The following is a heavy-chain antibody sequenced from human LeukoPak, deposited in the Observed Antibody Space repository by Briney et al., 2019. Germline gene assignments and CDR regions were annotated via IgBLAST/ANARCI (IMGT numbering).Heavy chain of an antibody. Sequence: SDTLSLPCAVCGGPFSGYYWSWIRQPPGKGLEWIREINNSGNTNYNPSLKSRVTISVDTSKNQFSLKLSSVTAADTAVYYCASSGYYFDYWGQGTLVTVSS. J-gene: IGHJ4*02. CDR1: GGPFSGYY. CDR2: INNSGNT. CDR3: ASSGYYFDY. V-gene: IGHV4-34*01. D-gene: IGHD3-22*01.